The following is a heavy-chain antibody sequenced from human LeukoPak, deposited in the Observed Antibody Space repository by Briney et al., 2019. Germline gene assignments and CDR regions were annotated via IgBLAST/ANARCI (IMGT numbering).Heavy chain of an antibody. D-gene: IGHD3-22*01. Sequence: GGSLRLSCAASGFTFSSYSMNWVREAPGKGLEWVSYISSSSSTIYYADSVKGRFTISRDNAKNSLYLQMNSLRDEDTAVYYCARDGEYYYDSSGYYYWGQGTLVTVSS. V-gene: IGHV3-48*02. CDR1: GFTFSSYS. CDR2: ISSSSSTI. CDR3: ARDGEYYYDSSGYYY. J-gene: IGHJ4*02.